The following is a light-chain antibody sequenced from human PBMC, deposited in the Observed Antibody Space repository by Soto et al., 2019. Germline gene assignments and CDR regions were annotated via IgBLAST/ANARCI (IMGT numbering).Light chain of an antibody. V-gene: IGLV9-49*01. Sequence: QSVLTQPPSASASLGASVTLTCTLSSGYSDYRVDWYLQRPGKGARFVMRVGTGGIVGSKGDGIPDRFSELGSGLNRYLTIKNIQDEDQSYYYGGADHGSGGNFAYVFASGTKLTVL. J-gene: IGLJ1*01. CDR2: VGTGGIVG. CDR1: SGYSDYR. CDR3: GADHGSGGNFAYV.